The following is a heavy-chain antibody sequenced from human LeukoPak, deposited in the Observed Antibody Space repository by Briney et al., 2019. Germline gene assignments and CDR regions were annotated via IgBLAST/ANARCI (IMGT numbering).Heavy chain of an antibody. CDR2: ISSNSSYI. V-gene: IGHV3-21*06. CDR1: GFTLSSYK. CDR3: ARGRPTDY. D-gene: IGHD3-10*01. J-gene: IGHJ4*02. Sequence: PGGSLRLSCAASGFTLSSYKMNWVRQAPGKGLEWVSSISSNSSYIYYADSVKGRFTISRDNAKNSLYLQMNSLRAEDTAVFYCARGRPTDYWGQGTLVTVSS.